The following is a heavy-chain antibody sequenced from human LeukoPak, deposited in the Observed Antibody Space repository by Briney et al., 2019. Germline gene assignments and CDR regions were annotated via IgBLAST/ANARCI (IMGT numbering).Heavy chain of an antibody. CDR1: GFTFSSYA. Sequence: PGGSLRLSCAASGFTFSSYAMSWVRQAPGKGLEWVSAISGSGGSTYYADSVKGRFTISRDNSKNTLYLQMNSLRAEDTAVYYCAKDALFGVVQPPYYFDYWGQGTLVTVSS. J-gene: IGHJ4*02. CDR3: AKDALFGVVQPPYYFDY. CDR2: ISGSGGST. V-gene: IGHV3-23*01. D-gene: IGHD3-3*01.